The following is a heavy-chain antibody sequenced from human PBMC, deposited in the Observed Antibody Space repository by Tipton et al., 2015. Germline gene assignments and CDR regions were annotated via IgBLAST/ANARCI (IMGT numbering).Heavy chain of an antibody. J-gene: IGHJ6*02. V-gene: IGHV4-39*01. Sequence: TLSLTCTVSGGSISSSSYYWGCIRQPPGKGLEWIGSIYYSGSTSYNPSLKSRVTFSVDTSKNQFSLKLSSVTAADTALYYCLTGYCSAGSCYRYYGMDVWGQGTTVTVSS. CDR3: LTGYCSAGSCYRYYGMDV. CDR2: IYYSGST. CDR1: GGSISSSSYY. D-gene: IGHD2-15*01.